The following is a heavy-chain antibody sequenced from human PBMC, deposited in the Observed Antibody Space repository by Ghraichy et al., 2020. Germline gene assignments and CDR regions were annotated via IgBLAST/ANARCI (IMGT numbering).Heavy chain of an antibody. V-gene: IGHV3-48*02. J-gene: IGHJ6*02. CDR2: LSSGSSTI. CDR3: VREKRVSGYFYGMDV. Sequence: GGSLRLSCAASGITFTTYSMNWVRQAPGAGLEWLSYLSSGSSTIYYADSVKGRFTISRDNAKNTLYLQMKSLRDEDTAVYYCVREKRVSGYFYGMDVWGQGTTVTVSS. D-gene: IGHD3-10*01. CDR1: GITFTTYS.